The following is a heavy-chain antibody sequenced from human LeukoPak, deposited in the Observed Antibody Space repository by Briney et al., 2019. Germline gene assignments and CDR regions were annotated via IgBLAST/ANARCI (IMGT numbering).Heavy chain of an antibody. CDR3: ARGLMDTAMGSFDY. V-gene: IGHV3-48*03. CDR1: GFTFSSYE. J-gene: IGHJ4*02. CDR2: ISSSGSTI. Sequence: GGSLRLSCAASGFTFSSYEMNWVRQAPGEGLEWVSYISSSGSTIYYADSVKGRFTISRDNAKNSLYLQMNSLRAEDTAVYDCARGLMDTAMGSFDYWGQGTLVTVSS. D-gene: IGHD5-18*01.